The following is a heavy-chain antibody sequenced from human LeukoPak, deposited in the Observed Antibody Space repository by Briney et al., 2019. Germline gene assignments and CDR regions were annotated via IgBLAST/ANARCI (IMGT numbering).Heavy chain of an antibody. J-gene: IGHJ5*02. D-gene: IGHD3-22*01. Sequence: GGSLRLSCAASGFTFSSYAMSWVRQAPGKGLGWVSSISESGGSTYYADSVKGRFTISRDNSKNTLYLQMNSLRAEDTAVYYCAKDGLYYDSSGYYNWFDPWGQGTLVTVSS. CDR2: ISESGGST. V-gene: IGHV3-23*01. CDR3: AKDGLYYDSSGYYNWFDP. CDR1: GFTFSSYA.